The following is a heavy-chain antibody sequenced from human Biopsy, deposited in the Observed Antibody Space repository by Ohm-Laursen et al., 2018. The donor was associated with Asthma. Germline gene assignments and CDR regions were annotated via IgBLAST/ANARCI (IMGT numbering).Heavy chain of an antibody. D-gene: IGHD2-15*01. CDR3: AGFCSGGNCPDH. J-gene: IGHJ4*02. Sequence: ETLSLTWPVSGVSIRSYYWTWIRQPPGKGLEWIGNIHYSGSTYSNPSLKSRVTISVDTSKKQISLRLSSVIAADTAVYYCAGFCSGGNCPDHWGQGTLVTVSS. CDR2: IHYSGST. V-gene: IGHV4-59*01. CDR1: GVSIRSYY.